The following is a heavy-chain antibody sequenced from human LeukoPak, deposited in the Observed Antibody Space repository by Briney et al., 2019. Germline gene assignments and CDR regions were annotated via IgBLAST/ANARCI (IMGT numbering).Heavy chain of an antibody. Sequence: GESLKISCKGSGYSFTSYWIGWVRQMPGKGLEWMGIIYPGDSDTRYSPSFQGQVTISADKSISTAYLQWSSLKASDTAMYCCASIKGGYCSSTSCSGGDAFDIWGQGTMVTVSS. J-gene: IGHJ3*02. CDR1: GYSFTSYW. CDR3: ASIKGGYCSSTSCSGGDAFDI. D-gene: IGHD2-2*01. V-gene: IGHV5-51*01. CDR2: IYPGDSDT.